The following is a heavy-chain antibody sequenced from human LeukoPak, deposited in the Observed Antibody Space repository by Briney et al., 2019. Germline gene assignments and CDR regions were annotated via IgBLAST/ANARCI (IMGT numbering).Heavy chain of an antibody. D-gene: IGHD3-22*01. Sequence: PGGSLRLSCAASGFTVSSNYMGWVRQAPGKGLEWVSVIYSGGSTYYADSVKGRFTISRDNSKNTLYLQMNSLRAEDTAVYYCAREGDYYDSSGYLEDWGQGTLVTVSS. CDR3: AREGDYYDSSGYLED. CDR2: IYSGGST. V-gene: IGHV3-53*01. CDR1: GFTVSSNY. J-gene: IGHJ4*02.